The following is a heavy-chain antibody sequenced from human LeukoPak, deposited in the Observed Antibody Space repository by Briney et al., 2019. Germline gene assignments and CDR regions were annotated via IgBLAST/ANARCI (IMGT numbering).Heavy chain of an antibody. CDR1: GGSTSSYY. V-gene: IGHV4-4*07. J-gene: IGHJ3*02. CDR3: ASKTYDILTGYYLDAFDI. CDR2: IYTSGST. Sequence: SETLSLTCTVSGGSTSSYYWSWIRQPAGKGLEWIGRIYTSGSTNYNPSLKSRVTMSVDTSKNQFSLKLSSVTAADTAVYYCASKTYDILTGYYLDAFDIWGQGTMVTVSS. D-gene: IGHD3-9*01.